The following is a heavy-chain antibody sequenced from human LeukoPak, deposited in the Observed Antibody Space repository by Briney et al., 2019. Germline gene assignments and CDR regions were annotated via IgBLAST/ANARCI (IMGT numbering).Heavy chain of an antibody. CDR3: AKGGSVTAPDDAFDI. CDR1: GFTFSTYA. CDR2: ISGSGGSP. V-gene: IGHV3-23*01. D-gene: IGHD5/OR15-5a*01. J-gene: IGHJ3*02. Sequence: GGSLRLSCAASGFTFSTYAMSWVRQAPGKGLEWVSVISGSGGSPYYADSVKGRFTISRDNSKNTLYLQMNSLRAGDMGVYYCAKGGSVTAPDDAFDIWGQGTMVTVSS.